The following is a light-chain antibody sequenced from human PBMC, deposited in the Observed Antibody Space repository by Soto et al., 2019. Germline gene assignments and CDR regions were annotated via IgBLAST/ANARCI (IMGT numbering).Light chain of an antibody. CDR1: SSDVGSYNL. J-gene: IGLJ1*01. CDR2: EVS. Sequence: QSVLTQPASVSGSPGQSITISCTGTSSDVGSYNLVSWYQQHPGKAPKLMIYEVSKRPSGVSNRFSGSKSGNTASLTISGLQAEDEADYYCCSYAGSSNVFGTGTKDTVL. V-gene: IGLV2-23*02. CDR3: CSYAGSSNV.